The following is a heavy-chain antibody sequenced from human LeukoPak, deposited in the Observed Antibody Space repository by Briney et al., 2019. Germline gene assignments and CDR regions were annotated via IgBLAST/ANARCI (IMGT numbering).Heavy chain of an antibody. CDR3: TYSYNYYFDS. V-gene: IGHV3-73*01. J-gene: IGHJ4*02. CDR2: IRSKANSFAT. D-gene: IGHD5-18*01. Sequence: PGGSLRLSCAASGFAFSASALFWVRQASGKGLEWVGHIRSKANSFATAYAASVKGRFTISRDDSKNTAYLQMNNLISEDTAVYYCTYSYNYYFDSWGQGTLVTVSS. CDR1: GFAFSASA.